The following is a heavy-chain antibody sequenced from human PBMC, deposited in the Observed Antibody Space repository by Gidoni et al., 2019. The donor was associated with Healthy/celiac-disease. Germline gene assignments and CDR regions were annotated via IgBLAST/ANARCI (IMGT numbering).Heavy chain of an antibody. D-gene: IGHD2-15*01. CDR3: ARPHLYCSGGSCYSEWRFDY. Sequence: QVQLVESVGGVVQPGRSLRLSCSASGFTFSSYGMHWVRQAPGKGLEWVAVIWYDGSNKYYADSVKGRFTISRDNSKNTLYLQMNSLRAEDTAVYYCARPHLYCSGGSCYSEWRFDYWGQGTLVTVSS. V-gene: IGHV3-33*01. CDR2: IWYDGSNK. CDR1: GFTFSSYG. J-gene: IGHJ4*02.